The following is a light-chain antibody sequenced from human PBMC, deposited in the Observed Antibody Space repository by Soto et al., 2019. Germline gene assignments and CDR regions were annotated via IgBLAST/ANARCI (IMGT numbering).Light chain of an antibody. CDR2: DAS. Sequence: EFVLTQSPGTLSLSPVERATLSCRASQTVRNNYLAWYQQKPGQAPRLLIYDASSRATGIPDRFSGGGSGTDFTLTISRLEPEEFAVYYCQQFSSYPLTFGGGTKVDIK. J-gene: IGKJ4*01. CDR3: QQFSSYPLT. V-gene: IGKV3-20*01. CDR1: QTVRNNY.